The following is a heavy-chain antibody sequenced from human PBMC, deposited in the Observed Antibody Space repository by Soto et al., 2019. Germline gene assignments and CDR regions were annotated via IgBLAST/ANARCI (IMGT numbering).Heavy chain of an antibody. CDR3: AKASIVVVPAATDDAFDI. J-gene: IGHJ3*02. V-gene: IGHV3-23*01. CDR2: ISGSGGST. Sequence: PGGSLRLSCAASGFTFSSYAMSWVRQAPGKGLEWVSAISGSGGSTYYADSVKGRFTISRDNSKNTLYLQMNSLRAEDTAVYYCAKASIVVVPAATDDAFDIWSQGTMVTVSS. D-gene: IGHD2-2*01. CDR1: GFTFSSYA.